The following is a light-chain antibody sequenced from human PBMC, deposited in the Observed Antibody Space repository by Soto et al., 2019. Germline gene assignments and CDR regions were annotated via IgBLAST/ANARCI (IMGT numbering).Light chain of an antibody. CDR1: SSDVGSYNL. Sequence: QSVLTQPASVSGSPGQSITISCTGTSSDVGSYNLVSWYQQHPGKAPKLMIYEVSKRPSGVSNRFSGSKSGNTVSLTISGLQAEDEADYYCCSYAGSSTLFGTGTKVPVL. J-gene: IGLJ1*01. CDR2: EVS. V-gene: IGLV2-23*02. CDR3: CSYAGSSTL.